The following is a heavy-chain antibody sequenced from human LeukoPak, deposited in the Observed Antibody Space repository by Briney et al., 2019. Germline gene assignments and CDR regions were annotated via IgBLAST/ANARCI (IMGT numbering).Heavy chain of an antibody. V-gene: IGHV4-59*01. CDR2: IYYSGST. CDR3: ARGTAAALFKVDY. J-gene: IGHJ4*02. CDR1: GGSISSYY. Sequence: SETLSLTCTVSGGSISSYYWSWIRQPPGKGLEWIGYIYYSGSTNYNPSLKSRVTISVDTSKNQFSLKLSSVTAADTAVYYCARGTAAALFKVDYWGQGTLVTVSS. D-gene: IGHD6-13*01.